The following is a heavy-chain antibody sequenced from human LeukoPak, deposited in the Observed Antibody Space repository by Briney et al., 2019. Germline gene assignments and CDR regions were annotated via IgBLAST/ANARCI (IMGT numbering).Heavy chain of an antibody. J-gene: IGHJ4*02. Sequence: GGSLRLSCSASGFTFSSYAMHWVRQAPGKGLEYVSAISPNGGSTYYADSVKGRFTISRDNSKNTLYLQMNSLRAEDTAVYYCAKADGPIAVAASDYWGQGTLVTVSS. CDR3: AKADGPIAVAASDY. CDR1: GFTFSSYA. D-gene: IGHD6-19*01. V-gene: IGHV3-64*04. CDR2: ISPNGGST.